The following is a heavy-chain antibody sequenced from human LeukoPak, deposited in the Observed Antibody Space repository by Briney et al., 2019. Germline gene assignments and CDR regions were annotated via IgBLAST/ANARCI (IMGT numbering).Heavy chain of an antibody. CDR1: GLTVSSIF. D-gene: IGHD4-23*01. V-gene: IGHV3-66*01. Sequence: GGSLRLSSANSGLTVSSIFISSVSQAPGKGLEWVSVIYSGGSTYYADSVKGRFTISRDNSKNTLYLQMNSLRAEDTAVYYCATERVDSHQFVGGHSWGQGTLVTVSS. CDR3: ATERVDSHQFVGGHS. CDR2: IYSGGST. J-gene: IGHJ4*02.